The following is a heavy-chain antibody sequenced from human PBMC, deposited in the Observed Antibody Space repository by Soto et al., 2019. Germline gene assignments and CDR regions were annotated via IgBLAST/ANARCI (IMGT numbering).Heavy chain of an antibody. J-gene: IGHJ6*02. CDR3: ARVMGLTYNYFWSGPSGYYYYAMDV. V-gene: IGHV4-61*01. CDR2: VYYSGST. D-gene: IGHD3-3*01. Sequence: SETLSLTCTVSGGSVSSGSYYWSWIRQPPGKGLEWIGYVYYSGSTTYNPSLKRRVTISVDTSKNQFSLGLSSVTAADTAGYYCARVMGLTYNYFWSGPSGYYYYAMDVWGQGTTVTV. CDR1: GGSVSSGSYY.